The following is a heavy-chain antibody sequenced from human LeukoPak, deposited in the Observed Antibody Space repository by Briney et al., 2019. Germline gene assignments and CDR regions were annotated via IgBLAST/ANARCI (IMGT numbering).Heavy chain of an antibody. CDR2: ISYDARAN. CDR1: GFTFSSNA. J-gene: IGHJ4*02. CDR3: ARDPYYFDSSGYADY. D-gene: IGHD3-22*01. V-gene: IGHV3-30*01. Sequence: TGGSLRLSCAASGFTFSSNAMHWVRQAPGKGLEGVADISYDARANTYAASVNPRFTISRDNSKSTLCLQMDSLRTEDTAVYYCARDPYYFDSSGYADYWGQGTLVTVSS.